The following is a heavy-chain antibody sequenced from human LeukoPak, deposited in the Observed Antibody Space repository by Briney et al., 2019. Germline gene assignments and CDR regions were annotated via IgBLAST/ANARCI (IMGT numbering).Heavy chain of an antibody. CDR2: ISAYNGNT. CDR1: GYTFTGYY. Sequence: ASVKVSCKASGYTFTGYYMHWVRQAPGQGLEWMGWISAYNGNTNYAQKLQGRVTMTTDTSTSTAYMELRSLRSDDTAVYYCARGHQMDVLLWFGELWGFDYWGQGTLVTVSS. D-gene: IGHD3-10*01. J-gene: IGHJ4*02. V-gene: IGHV1-18*04. CDR3: ARGHQMDVLLWFGELWGFDY.